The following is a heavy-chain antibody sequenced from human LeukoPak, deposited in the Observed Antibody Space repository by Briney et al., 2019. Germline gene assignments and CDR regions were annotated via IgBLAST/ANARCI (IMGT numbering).Heavy chain of an antibody. CDR1: DSTFITYG. CDR2: INTYNGNT. J-gene: IGHJ3*01. V-gene: IGHV1-18*01. CDR3: ARDRSEHYDRSAYSWNDAFDL. Sequence: GASVKVSCKASDSTFITYGLCLVRQAPGQGLEWMGWINTYNGNTNYAQKLQGKVTMTTDTSTNTAYMELRSLRSDVTAVYYCARDRSEHYDRSAYSWNDAFDLWGQGTMVTVSS. D-gene: IGHD3-22*01.